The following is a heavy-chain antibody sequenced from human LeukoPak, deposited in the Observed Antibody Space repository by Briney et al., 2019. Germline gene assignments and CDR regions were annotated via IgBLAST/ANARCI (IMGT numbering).Heavy chain of an antibody. Sequence: PSETLSLTCTVSGGSISSYYWSWIRQPPGKGLEWIGYIYYSGSTNYNPSLKSRVTISVDTSKSQFSLKLSSVTAADTAVYYCARHYDFWSEGAFDIWGQGTMVTVSS. CDR3: ARHYDFWSEGAFDI. V-gene: IGHV4-59*08. D-gene: IGHD3-3*01. CDR1: GGSISSYY. J-gene: IGHJ3*02. CDR2: IYYSGST.